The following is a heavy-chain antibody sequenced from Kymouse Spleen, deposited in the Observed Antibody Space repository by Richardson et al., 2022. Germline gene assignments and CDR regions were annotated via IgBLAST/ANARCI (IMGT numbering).Heavy chain of an antibody. CDR1: GFTFSDHY. CDR2: TRNKANSYTT. Sequence: EVQLVESGGGLVQPGGSLRLSCAASGFTFSDHYMDWVRQAPGKGLEWVGRTRNKANSYTTEYAASVKGRFTISRDDSKNSLYLQMNSLKTEDTAVYYCARDQYSSSWYGFDYWGQGTLVTVSS. CDR3: ARDQYSSSWYGFDY. J-gene: IGHJ4*02. V-gene: IGHV3-72*01. D-gene: IGHD6-13*01.